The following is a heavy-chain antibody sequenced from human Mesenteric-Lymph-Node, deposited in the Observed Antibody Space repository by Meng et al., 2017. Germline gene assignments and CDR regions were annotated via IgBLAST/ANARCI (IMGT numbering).Heavy chain of an antibody. J-gene: IGHJ4*02. CDR3: ARIAVAGTFDY. CDR2: IYYSGST. D-gene: IGHD6-19*01. V-gene: IGHV4-39*01. Sequence: QLQLQESGSGLVKPSETLSLTCTVAGVSISSSSYYWGWIRQPPGKGLEWIGSIYYSGSTYYNPSLKSRVTISVDTSKNQFSLKLSSVTAADTAVYYCARIAVAGTFDYWGQGTLVTVSS. CDR1: GVSISSSSYY.